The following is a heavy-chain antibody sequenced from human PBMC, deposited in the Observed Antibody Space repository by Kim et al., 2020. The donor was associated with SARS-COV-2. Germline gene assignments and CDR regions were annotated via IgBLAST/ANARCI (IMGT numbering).Heavy chain of an antibody. D-gene: IGHD3-10*01. V-gene: IGHV3-30*04. CDR1: GFTFSSYA. CDR3: ARDSADGSGSPFDY. CDR2: ISYDGSNK. J-gene: IGHJ4*02. Sequence: GGSLRLSCAASGFTFSSYAMHWVRQAPGKGLEWVAVISYDGSNKYYADSVKGRFTISRDNSKNTLYLQMNSLRAEDTAVYYCARDSADGSGSPFDYWGQGTLVTVSS.